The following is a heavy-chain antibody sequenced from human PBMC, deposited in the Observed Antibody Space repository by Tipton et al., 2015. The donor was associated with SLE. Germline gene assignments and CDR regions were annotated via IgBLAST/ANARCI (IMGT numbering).Heavy chain of an antibody. Sequence: SLRLSCAASGFTFSRYGIHWVRQAPGKGLEWVAIIWHDGTTKFYADSVKGRFSISRDNSRNTASLQMNSLRAEDTAVYYCAKGLYGDVSEVFDYWGQGTLVTVSS. D-gene: IGHD4-17*01. CDR3: AKGLYGDVSEVFDY. V-gene: IGHV3-33*06. CDR2: IWHDGTTK. CDR1: GFTFSRYG. J-gene: IGHJ4*02.